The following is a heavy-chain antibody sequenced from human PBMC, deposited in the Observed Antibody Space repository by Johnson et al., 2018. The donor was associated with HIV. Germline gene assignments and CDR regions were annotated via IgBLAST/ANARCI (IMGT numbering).Heavy chain of an antibody. Sequence: QVQLVESGGGVVRPGGSLRLSCAASGFRFDDYGMTWVRQAPGKGLEWVAVISYDGSNKYYADSVKGRFTISRDNSKNTLYLQMNSLRAEDTAVYYCAKDMGAYQLLYAFDIWGQGTMVTVSS. CDR1: GFRFDDYG. J-gene: IGHJ3*02. V-gene: IGHV3-30*18. CDR3: AKDMGAYQLLYAFDI. D-gene: IGHD2-2*02. CDR2: ISYDGSNK.